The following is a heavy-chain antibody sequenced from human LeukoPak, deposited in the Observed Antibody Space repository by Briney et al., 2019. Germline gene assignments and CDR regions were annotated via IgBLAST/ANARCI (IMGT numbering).Heavy chain of an antibody. D-gene: IGHD2-2*02. CDR2: ISSSGSTI. CDR3: ARPYPGYNWFDS. Sequence: GGSLRLSCAASGFTFSSYAMSWVRQAPGKGLEWVSYISSSGSTIYYADSVKGRFTISRDNAKNTLYLQMNSLRAEDTAVYYCARPYPGYNWFDSWGQGTLVTVSS. V-gene: IGHV3-48*04. CDR1: GFTFSSYA. J-gene: IGHJ5*01.